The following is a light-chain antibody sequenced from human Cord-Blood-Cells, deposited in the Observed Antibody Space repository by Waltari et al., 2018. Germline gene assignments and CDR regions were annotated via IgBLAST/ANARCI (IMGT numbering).Light chain of an antibody. J-gene: IGLJ1*01. V-gene: IGLV2-14*01. CDR2: AVS. CDR1: SSYVGGSNY. CDR3: SSYPRSSPLA. Sequence: QSALTQPASVSGSPGQSIIISSTGTSSYVGGSNYVSWYQQHSCKAPNLVIYAVSNRRSGGSTRPSLSPPGHSASLTVSGLQAEDDDDSYCSSYPRSSPLAFVTGSPLT.